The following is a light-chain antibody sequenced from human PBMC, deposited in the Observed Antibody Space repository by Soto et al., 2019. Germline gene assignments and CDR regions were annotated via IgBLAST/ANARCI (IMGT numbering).Light chain of an antibody. J-gene: IGKJ2*01. Sequence: EIVMTQSPATLSVSPGERATLSCTASQSIGTNLAWYQHKPGQAPRLLIYGASTRATGIPARFSGSGSGTEFTLTISSLQSEDFAVYYCQRYNDWPPSYTVGQGTKLEIK. CDR1: QSIGTN. CDR3: QRYNDWPPSYT. CDR2: GAS. V-gene: IGKV3D-15*01.